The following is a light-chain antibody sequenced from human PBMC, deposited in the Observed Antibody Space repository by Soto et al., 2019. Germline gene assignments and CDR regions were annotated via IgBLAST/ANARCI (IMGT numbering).Light chain of an antibody. CDR2: YGS. Sequence: IVMTQSPATLSVSPGERVTFSCRASQGIRNHLAWYQHKPGQAPRLLISYGSAGATGIPDRFSGSGSGTDFTLTISSLQAEDLAVYYCQQYYSSSVTFGGGTKVDI. V-gene: IGKV3-15*01. CDR3: QQYYSSSVT. J-gene: IGKJ4*01. CDR1: QGIRNH.